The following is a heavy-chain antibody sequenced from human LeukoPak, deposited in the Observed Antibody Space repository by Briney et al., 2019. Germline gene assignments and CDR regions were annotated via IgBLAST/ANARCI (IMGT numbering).Heavy chain of an antibody. CDR3: ARAEALYDSSGYYEDY. J-gene: IGHJ4*02. CDR1: GYTFTSYG. V-gene: IGHV1-2*02. CDR2: INPNSGGT. D-gene: IGHD3-22*01. Sequence: ASVTVSCKASGYTFTSYGISWVRQAPGQGLEWMGWINPNSGGTNYAQKFQGRVTMTRDTSISTAYMELSRLRSDDTAVYYCARAEALYDSSGYYEDYWGQGTLVTVSS.